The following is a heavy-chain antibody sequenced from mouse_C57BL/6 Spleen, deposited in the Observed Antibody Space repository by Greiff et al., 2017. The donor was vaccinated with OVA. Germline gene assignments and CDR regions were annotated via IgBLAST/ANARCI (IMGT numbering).Heavy chain of an antibody. J-gene: IGHJ3*01. Sequence: QVQLKQSGAELVRPGASVTLSCKASGYTFTDYEMHWVKQTPVHGLEWIGAIDPETDGTAYNQKFKGKAILTADKSSSTAYMELRSLTSEDSAVYYCTRCYYGSSSWFAYWGQGTLVTVSA. V-gene: IGHV1-15*01. CDR3: TRCYYGSSSWFAY. CDR1: GYTFTDYE. CDR2: IDPETDGT. D-gene: IGHD1-1*01.